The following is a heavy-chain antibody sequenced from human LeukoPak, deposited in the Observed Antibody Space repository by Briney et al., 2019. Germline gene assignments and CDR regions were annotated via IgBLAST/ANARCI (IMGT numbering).Heavy chain of an antibody. CDR2: ISSSGGST. CDR3: ARSNQADDY. V-gene: IGHV3-23*01. J-gene: IGHJ4*02. CDR1: GFTFSSYA. Sequence: SGGSLRLSCAASGFTFSSYAMSWVRQAPGKGLEWVSAISSSGGSTYYADSVKGRFTISRDNAKNTLYLQMDSLRAEDTGVYYCARSNQADDYWGQGTLVTVSS. D-gene: IGHD1-14*01.